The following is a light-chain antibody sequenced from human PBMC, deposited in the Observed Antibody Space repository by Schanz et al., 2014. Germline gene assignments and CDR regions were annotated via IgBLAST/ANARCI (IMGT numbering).Light chain of an antibody. J-gene: IGKJ3*01. CDR3: QHYGSPPLT. CDR2: GAS. Sequence: EIVMTQSPATLSVSPGERATLSCRASQSVSSNLAWYQQKPGQTPRLLIYGASSRATGIPDRFSGSGSGTDFTLTISRLEPEDSAVYYCQHYGSPPLTFGPGTTVDIK. CDR1: QSVSSN. V-gene: IGKV3-20*01.